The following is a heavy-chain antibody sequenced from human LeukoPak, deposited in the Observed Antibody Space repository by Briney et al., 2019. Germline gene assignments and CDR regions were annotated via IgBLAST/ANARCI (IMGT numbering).Heavy chain of an antibody. V-gene: IGHV3-23*01. CDR3: AKLGESAYYMDV. D-gene: IGHD6-25*01. J-gene: IGHJ6*03. CDR2: ISGSGGSA. Sequence: PGGSLRLSCAASGFTFSSYAMSWVRRAPGKGLEWASAISGSGGSAYYADSVKGRFTISRDNSKNTLYLQMNSLRAEDTAVYYCAKLGESAYYMDVWGKGTTVTVSS. CDR1: GFTFSSYA.